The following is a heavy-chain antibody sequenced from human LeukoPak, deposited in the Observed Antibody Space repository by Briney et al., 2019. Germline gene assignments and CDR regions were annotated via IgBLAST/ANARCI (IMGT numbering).Heavy chain of an antibody. V-gene: IGHV3-9*01. CDR3: AKDIAPPSSGTFDY. D-gene: IGHD6-19*01. Sequence: GESLSLSCTASGFTFDDYAMHWVRQAPGGGLEGGSRISWHGGSIGYADSVKGRFTISRDDAKNSLYLQMNSLRPEDTALYYCAKDIAPPSSGTFDYWGQGTLVTASS. CDR2: ISWHGGSI. CDR1: GFTFDDYA. J-gene: IGHJ4*02.